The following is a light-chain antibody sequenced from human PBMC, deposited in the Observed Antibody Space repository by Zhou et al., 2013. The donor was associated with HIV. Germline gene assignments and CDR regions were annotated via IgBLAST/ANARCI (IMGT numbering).Light chain of an antibody. CDR3: QQYGTSPLT. V-gene: IGKV3-20*01. J-gene: IGKJ4*01. CDR1: QTIISTF. Sequence: IVLTQSPSTLSVSPGERATLSCTASQTIISTFLAWYQQKPGQAPRLLIYDSSSRAAGVPDRFSGTGSGTDFTLTISRLEPEDFAVYYCQQYGTSPLTFGGGTKVEIK. CDR2: DSS.